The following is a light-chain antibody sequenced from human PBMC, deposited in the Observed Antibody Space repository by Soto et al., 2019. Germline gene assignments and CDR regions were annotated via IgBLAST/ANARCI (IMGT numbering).Light chain of an antibody. V-gene: IGLV1-40*01. J-gene: IGLJ1*01. Sequence: QSALTQPPSVSGAPGQRVTISCTGSSSNIGAGCDVHWYQQLPGTAPKLLIYDNSNRPSGVPDRFSGSKSGTSASLAITGLQAEDEADYYCQSYDRSLSGSRVFGTGTKVTVL. CDR1: SSNIGAGCD. CDR2: DNS. CDR3: QSYDRSLSGSRV.